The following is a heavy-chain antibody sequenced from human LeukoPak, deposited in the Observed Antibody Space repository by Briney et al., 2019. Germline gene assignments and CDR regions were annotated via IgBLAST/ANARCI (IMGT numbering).Heavy chain of an antibody. J-gene: IGHJ4*02. CDR2: ISSSSSTI. CDR1: GFTFSSYS. D-gene: IGHD3-10*01. V-gene: IGHV3-48*04. CDR3: ARGGWFGELLGFDY. Sequence: GSLRLSCAASGFTFSSYSMNWVRQAPGKGLEWVSYISSSSSTIYYADSVKGRFTISRDNAKNSLYLQMNSLRAEDTAVYYCARGGWFGELLGFDYWGQGTLVTVSS.